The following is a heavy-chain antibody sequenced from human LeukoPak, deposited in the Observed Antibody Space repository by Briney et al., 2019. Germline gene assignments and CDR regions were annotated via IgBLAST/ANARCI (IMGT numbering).Heavy chain of an antibody. CDR2: IYHSGST. CDR1: GGSISSGGYS. D-gene: IGHD3-10*01. V-gene: IGHV4-30-2*01. CDR3: ARAFHYYGSGSYYLGAFDI. Sequence: PSQTLSLTCAVSGGSISSGGYSWSWIRQPPGKGLEWIGYIYHSGSTYYNPSLKSRVTISVGRSKNQFSLKLSSVTAADTAVYYCARAFHYYGSGSYYLGAFDIWGQGTMVTVSS. J-gene: IGHJ3*02.